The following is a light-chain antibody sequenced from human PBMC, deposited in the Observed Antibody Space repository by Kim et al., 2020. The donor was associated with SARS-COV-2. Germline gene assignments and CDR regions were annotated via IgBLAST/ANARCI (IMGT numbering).Light chain of an antibody. Sequence: VAVGQTVRITCQGDSLRSYYASWYQQKPGQPPVLVIYGKNNRPSGIPDRFSGSSSGNTASLTITVAQAEDEADYYCNSRDSSGPVVFGGGTQLTVL. CDR1: SLRSYY. V-gene: IGLV3-19*01. CDR3: NSRDSSGPVV. J-gene: IGLJ2*01. CDR2: GKN.